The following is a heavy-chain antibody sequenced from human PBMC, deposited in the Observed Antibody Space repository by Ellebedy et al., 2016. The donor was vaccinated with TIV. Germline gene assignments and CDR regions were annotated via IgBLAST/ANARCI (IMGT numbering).Heavy chain of an antibody. V-gene: IGHV3-21*01. Sequence: GESLKISCAASGFTFTSYTMVWVRQAPGKGLEWVSSITYSGSLFYADSVRGRFTISRDNAKNSLSLQMSSLRVYDTAVYYCARAHSDMVTHYYGMDVWGQGTTVTVSS. CDR2: ITYSGSL. CDR3: ARAHSDMVTHYYGMDV. J-gene: IGHJ6*01. D-gene: IGHD5-18*01. CDR1: GFTFTSYT.